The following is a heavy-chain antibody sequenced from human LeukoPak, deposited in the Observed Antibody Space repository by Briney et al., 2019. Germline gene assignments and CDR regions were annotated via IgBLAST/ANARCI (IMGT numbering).Heavy chain of an antibody. CDR1: GFTFSSYI. Sequence: GGSLRLSCAASGFTFSSYIMNWVRKAPGKGLEWVSSISSSSSYIYYADSVKGRFTISRDNAKNSLYLQMNSLRAEDTAVYYCARGRDGYSFDYWGQGTLVTVSS. CDR3: ARGRDGYSFDY. J-gene: IGHJ4*02. CDR2: ISSSSSYI. D-gene: IGHD5-24*01. V-gene: IGHV3-21*01.